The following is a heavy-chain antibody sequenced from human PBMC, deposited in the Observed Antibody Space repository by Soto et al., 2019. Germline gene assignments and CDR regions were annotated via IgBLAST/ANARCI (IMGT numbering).Heavy chain of an antibody. J-gene: IGHJ4*02. Sequence: GGSLRLSCAASGFTFSSYAMSWVRQAPGKGLEWVSAISGSGGSTYYADSVKGRFTISRDNSKNTLYLQMNSLRAEDTAVYYCATGGIAVAYQLGGTFDYWGQGTLVTVSS. D-gene: IGHD6-19*01. V-gene: IGHV3-23*01. CDR3: ATGGIAVAYQLGGTFDY. CDR1: GFTFSSYA. CDR2: ISGSGGST.